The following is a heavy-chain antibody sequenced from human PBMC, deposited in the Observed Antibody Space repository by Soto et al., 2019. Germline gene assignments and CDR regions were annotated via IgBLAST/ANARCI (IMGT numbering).Heavy chain of an antibody. CDR3: ARGYCSCTSCHFDY. Sequence: QVQLVQSGAEVKRPGASMKVSCKASGYTFTGQYMHWVRQAPGQGLEWMGWINPNSGGTNYAQKFQGWVTMTRDTSINIAYMELSRLRSDDTAMYFCARGYCSCTSCHFDYWGQGTLVTVSS. CDR2: INPNSGGT. V-gene: IGHV1-2*04. J-gene: IGHJ4*02. D-gene: IGHD2-2*01. CDR1: GYTFTGQY.